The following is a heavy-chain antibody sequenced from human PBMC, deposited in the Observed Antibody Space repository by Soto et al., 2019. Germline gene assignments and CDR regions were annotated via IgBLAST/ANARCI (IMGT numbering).Heavy chain of an antibody. CDR1: GGAFSSYS. D-gene: IGHD6-13*01. CDR3: ARSGSSWYVDWFDP. Sequence: GASVKVSCKASGGAFSSYSISWVLQAPGQGLEWMGGIIPIFGTANYAQKFQGRVTITADKSTSTAYMELSSLRSEDTAVYYCARSGSSWYVDWFDPWGQGTLVTVSS. V-gene: IGHV1-69*06. J-gene: IGHJ5*02. CDR2: IIPIFGTA.